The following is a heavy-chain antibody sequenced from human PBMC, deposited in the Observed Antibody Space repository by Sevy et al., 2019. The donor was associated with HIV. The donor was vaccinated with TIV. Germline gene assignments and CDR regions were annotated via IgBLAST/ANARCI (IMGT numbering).Heavy chain of an antibody. J-gene: IGHJ3*02. D-gene: IGHD4-17*01. CDR1: GGSISSYY. V-gene: IGHV4-4*07. Sequence: SETLSLTCTVSGGSISSYYWSWIRQPAGKGLEWIGRIYTGGSTNYNPSLKSRVTMSVDTSKNQLSLELSAVTAADTDVEYCASHDGYGDYHDAFDIWGQGTMVTVSS. CDR2: IYTGGST. CDR3: ASHDGYGDYHDAFDI.